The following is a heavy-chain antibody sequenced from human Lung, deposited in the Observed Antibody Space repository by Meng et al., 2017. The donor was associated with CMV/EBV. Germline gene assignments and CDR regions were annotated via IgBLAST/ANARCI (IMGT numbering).Heavy chain of an antibody. V-gene: IGHV3-30*02. CDR3: AKYDPVVAK. Sequence: GGSXRLSCAASGFRFTEYGMHWVRQTPDKGLEWVAFIRMDESDKFYGDSVKGRFTISRDRSRKSLYLQMNSLRTDDTAVYYCAKYDPVVAKWVQGTLVTVYS. J-gene: IGHJ4*02. CDR2: IRMDESDK. D-gene: IGHD4-23*01. CDR1: GFRFTEYG.